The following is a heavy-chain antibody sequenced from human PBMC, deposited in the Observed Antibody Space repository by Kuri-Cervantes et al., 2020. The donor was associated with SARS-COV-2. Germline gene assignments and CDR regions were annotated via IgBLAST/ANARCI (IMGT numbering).Heavy chain of an antibody. Sequence: ESLKISCAASGFTFSSYSMNWVRQAPGKGLEWVSYISSSSSTIYYADSVKGRFTISRDNAKNSLYLQMNSLRDEDTAVYYCARDSRGYSYGYGHLFDYWGQGTLVTVSS. D-gene: IGHD5-18*01. CDR2: ISSSSSTI. V-gene: IGHV3-48*02. J-gene: IGHJ4*02. CDR1: GFTFSSYS. CDR3: ARDSRGYSYGYGHLFDY.